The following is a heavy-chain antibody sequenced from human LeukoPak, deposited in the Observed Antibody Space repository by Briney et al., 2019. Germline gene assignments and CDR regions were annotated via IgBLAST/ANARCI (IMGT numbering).Heavy chain of an antibody. Sequence: PGGSLRLSSAASGFTFSSYAMSWVRQAPGKGLEWVSAISGSGGSTYYADSVKGRFTISRDNSKNSLYLQMNSLRAEDTAVYYCARDWGYCSSTSCSSLDYWGQGTLVTVSS. J-gene: IGHJ4*02. CDR3: ARDWGYCSSTSCSSLDY. CDR2: ISGSGGST. V-gene: IGHV3-23*01. D-gene: IGHD2-2*01. CDR1: GFTFSSYA.